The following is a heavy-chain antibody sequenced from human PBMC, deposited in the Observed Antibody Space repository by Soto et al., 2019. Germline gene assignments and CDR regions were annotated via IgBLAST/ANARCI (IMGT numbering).Heavy chain of an antibody. Sequence: PGGSLRLSCAASGFTFSYYYMSWIRQAPGKGLEWVSYISSSSSYTNYADSVKGRFTISRDNAKNSLYLQMNSLRAEDTAVYYCARXMHYYDSSGYGGVAFDIWGQGTMVTVSS. V-gene: IGHV3-11*06. CDR2: ISSSSSYT. J-gene: IGHJ3*02. D-gene: IGHD3-22*01. CDR1: GFTFSYYY. CDR3: ARXMHYYDSSGYGGVAFDI.